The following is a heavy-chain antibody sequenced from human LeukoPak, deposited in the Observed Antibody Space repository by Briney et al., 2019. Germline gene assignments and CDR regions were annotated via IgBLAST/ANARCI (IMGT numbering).Heavy chain of an antibody. D-gene: IGHD5-18*01. CDR3: TRGDPTMAPDH. CDR2: INADGTSA. CDR1: GFAFSSYW. J-gene: IGHJ4*02. V-gene: IGHV3-74*01. Sequence: GGSLRLSCAVSGFAFSSYWMHWVRQAPGKGLVWVARINADGTSATYADSVKDRFTISRDNAKSTLYLQINSLRDEDTALYYCTRGDPTMAPDHWGQGTPITVSS.